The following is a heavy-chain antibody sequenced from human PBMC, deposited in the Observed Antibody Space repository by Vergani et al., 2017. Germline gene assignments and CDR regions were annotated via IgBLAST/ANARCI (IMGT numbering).Heavy chain of an antibody. Sequence: QVQLQESGPGLVKPSQNLSLTCTVSGGSISSGSYYWSWIRQPAGKGLEWIGRIYTSGSTNYNPSLKSRVTISVDTSKNQFSLKLSSVTAADTAVYYCARVGSTTTVVTPGGNYYYYGMDVWGQGTTVTVSS. V-gene: IGHV4-61*02. D-gene: IGHD4-23*01. CDR2: IYTSGST. J-gene: IGHJ6*02. CDR3: ARVGSTTTVVTPGGNYYYYGMDV. CDR1: GGSISSGSYY.